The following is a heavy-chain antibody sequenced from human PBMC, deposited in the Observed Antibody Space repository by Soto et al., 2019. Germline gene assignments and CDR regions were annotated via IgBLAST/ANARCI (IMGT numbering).Heavy chain of an antibody. CDR1: GYTFTGYY. V-gene: IGHV1-18*04. J-gene: IGHJ4*02. CDR3: VVAAQPYYFDY. CDR2: ISAYNGNT. Sequence: AASVKVSCKASGYTFTGYYMHWVRQAPGQGLEWMGWISAYNGNTNYAQKLQGRVTMTTDTSTNTAYMELRSLRSDDTAVYYCVVAAQPYYFDYWGQGTLVTVSS. D-gene: IGHD2-15*01.